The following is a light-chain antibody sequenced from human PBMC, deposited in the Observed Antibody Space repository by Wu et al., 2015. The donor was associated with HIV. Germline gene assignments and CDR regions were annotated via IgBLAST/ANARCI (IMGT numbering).Light chain of an antibody. Sequence: EIVLTQFPVTLSLSPGERATLSCRASQSISSYLAWYQQKPGQAPRLLMYDASNRATGIPARFSGSGSGTDFTLTISSLEPEDFAIYYCQQRNIWPLTFGQGTRLEIK. J-gene: IGKJ5*01. V-gene: IGKV3-11*01. CDR1: QSISSY. CDR3: QQRNIWPLT. CDR2: DAS.